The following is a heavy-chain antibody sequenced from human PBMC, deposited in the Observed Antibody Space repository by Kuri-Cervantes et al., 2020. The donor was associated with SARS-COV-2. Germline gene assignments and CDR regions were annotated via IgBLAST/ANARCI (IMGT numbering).Heavy chain of an antibody. CDR1: GFTFSSYS. D-gene: IGHD2-21*02. Sequence: GESLKISCAASGFTFSSYSMNWVRQAPGKGLEWVSSISSSSSYIYYADSVKGRFTISRDNAKNSLYLQMSNLRAEDTAVYYCARSDGLDYWGQGTLVTVSS. V-gene: IGHV3-21*01. J-gene: IGHJ4*02. CDR3: ARSDGLDY. CDR2: ISSSSSYI.